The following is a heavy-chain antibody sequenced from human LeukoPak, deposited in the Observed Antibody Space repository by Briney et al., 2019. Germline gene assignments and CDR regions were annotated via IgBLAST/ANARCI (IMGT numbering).Heavy chain of an antibody. J-gene: IGHJ5*02. CDR3: ATHDSYQLVIRWFDP. V-gene: IGHV4-39*01. CDR2: IYYTGST. D-gene: IGHD3-9*01. CDR1: GDSITGSTYY. Sequence: PSETLSLTCTVSGDSITGSTYYRGWIRQPPGKGLEWIGSIYYTGSTYYNPSLKSRVTISVDTSKNQFSLKLSSVTAADTAAYYCATHDSYQLVIRWFDPWGQGTLVTVSS.